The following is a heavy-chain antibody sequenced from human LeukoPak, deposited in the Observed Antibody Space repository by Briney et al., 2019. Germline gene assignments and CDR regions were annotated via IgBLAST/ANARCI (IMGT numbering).Heavy chain of an antibody. CDR1: GGSISSYY. D-gene: IGHD5-24*01. V-gene: IGHV4-59*01. J-gene: IGHJ3*02. CDR2: IYYSGST. Sequence: PSETLSLTCTVSGGSISSYYWSWIRQPPGKGLEWIGYIYYSGSTNYNPSLKSRVTISVDTSKNQFSLKLSSVTAADTAVYYCAGVGDGYNSGAFDIWGQGTMVTVSS. CDR3: AGVGDGYNSGAFDI.